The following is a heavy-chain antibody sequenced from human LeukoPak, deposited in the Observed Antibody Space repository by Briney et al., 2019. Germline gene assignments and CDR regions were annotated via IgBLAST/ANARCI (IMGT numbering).Heavy chain of an antibody. CDR3: ARTPLRREYQLLSAGP. CDR1: GGSISSSSYY. D-gene: IGHD2-2*01. CDR2: ICYSGST. V-gene: IGHV4-39*07. J-gene: IGHJ5*02. Sequence: SETLSLTCTVSGGSISSSSYYWGWIRQPPGKGLEWIGSICYSGSTYYSPSLKSRVTISVDTSKNQFSLKLSSVTAADTAVYYCARTPLRREYQLLSAGPWGQGTLVTVSS.